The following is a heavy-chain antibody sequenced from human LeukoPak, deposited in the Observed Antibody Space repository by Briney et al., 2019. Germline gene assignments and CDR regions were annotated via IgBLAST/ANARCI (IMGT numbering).Heavy chain of an antibody. D-gene: IGHD3-10*01. Sequence: ASVKVSCKASGYTFTYYDFNWVRQATGQGLEWMGWIDPNSGNTGFAQKFQGRVAMTRNTSINTAYMELNRLTSEDTAVYYCARTFRRSASGSYRVFDYWGQGSLVTVYS. J-gene: IGHJ4*02. CDR3: ARTFRRSASGSYRVFDY. V-gene: IGHV1-8*01. CDR1: GYTFTYYD. CDR2: IDPNSGNT.